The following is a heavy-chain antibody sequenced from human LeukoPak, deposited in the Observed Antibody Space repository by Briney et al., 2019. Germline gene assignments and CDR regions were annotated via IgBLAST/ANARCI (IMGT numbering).Heavy chain of an antibody. CDR1: GYTFTSYG. CDR3: ARETSLYYYDSSGYSPLDY. V-gene: IGHV1-18*01. CDR2: ISAYNGNT. J-gene: IGHJ4*02. Sequence: ASVKVSCKASGYTFTSYGISWVRQAPGQGLEWMGWISAYNGNTNYAQKLQGRVTMTTDTSTNTAYMELRSLRSDDTAVYYCARETSLYYYDSSGYSPLDYWGQGTLVTVSS. D-gene: IGHD3-22*01.